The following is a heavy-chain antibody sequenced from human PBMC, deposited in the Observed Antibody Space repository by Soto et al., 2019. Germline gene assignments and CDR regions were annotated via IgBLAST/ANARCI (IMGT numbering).Heavy chain of an antibody. CDR1: VGSINSSSYF. Sequence: SETLSLTGSVSVGSINSSSYFWGWFRQPPGKGLEWIGSIYYSGSTYYNPSLRSRVTISVDTSKNQFSLKLSSVTAADTAVFYCARHYSSGSRNWFDPWGQGTLVTVSS. D-gene: IGHD6-19*01. CDR3: ARHYSSGSRNWFDP. J-gene: IGHJ5*02. V-gene: IGHV4-39*01. CDR2: IYYSGST.